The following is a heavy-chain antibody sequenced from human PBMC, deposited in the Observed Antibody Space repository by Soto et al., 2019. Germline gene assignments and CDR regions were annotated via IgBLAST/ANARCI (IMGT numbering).Heavy chain of an antibody. Sequence: QVQLQESGPGLVKPSETLSLTCTVSGGSISSYYWSWIRQPPGKGLEWIGYIYYSGSTNYNPSLKSRVTVSADTSKNQFSLKLSSVTAADTAVYYCARDTPVRYYYYGMDVWGQGTTVTVSS. CDR1: GGSISSYY. J-gene: IGHJ6*02. V-gene: IGHV4-59*01. CDR2: IYYSGST. D-gene: IGHD3-10*01. CDR3: ARDTPVRYYYYGMDV.